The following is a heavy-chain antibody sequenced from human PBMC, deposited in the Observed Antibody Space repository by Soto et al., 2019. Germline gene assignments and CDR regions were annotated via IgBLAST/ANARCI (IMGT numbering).Heavy chain of an antibody. CDR3: ARGVYYGSGSYYKMGYYYYYMDV. Sequence: TSETLSLTCTVSGGSISSYYWSWIRQPPGKGLEWIGYIYYSGSTNYNPSLKSRVTISVDTSKNQFSLKLSSVTAADTAVYYCARGVYYGSGSYYKMGYYYYYMDVWGKGTTVTVSS. D-gene: IGHD3-10*01. J-gene: IGHJ6*03. V-gene: IGHV4-59*01. CDR2: IYYSGST. CDR1: GGSISSYY.